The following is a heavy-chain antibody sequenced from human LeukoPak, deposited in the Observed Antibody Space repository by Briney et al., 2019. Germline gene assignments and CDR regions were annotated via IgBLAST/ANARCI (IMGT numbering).Heavy chain of an antibody. V-gene: IGHV1-2*02. CDR2: INPNSGGT. J-gene: IGHJ4*02. CDR1: GYTFTGYY. D-gene: IGHD3-10*01. CDR3: ARGYYYGSGSYAPDY. Sequence: ASVKVSCTASGYTFTGYYMHWVRQAPGQGLEWMGWINPNSGGTNYAQKFQGRVTMTRDTSISTAYMELSRLRSDDTAVYYCARGYYYGSGSYAPDYWGQGTLVTVSS.